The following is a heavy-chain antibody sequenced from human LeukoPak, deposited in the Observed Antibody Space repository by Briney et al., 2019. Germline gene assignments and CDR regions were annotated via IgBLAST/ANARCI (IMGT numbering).Heavy chain of an antibody. Sequence: SVKVSCKASGGTFSSYAISWVRQAPGQGLEWMGGIIPIFGTANYAQKFQGRVTITTDESTSTAYMELSSLRSEDTAVYDWARNPGDYSWPYYYMDVWGKGTTVTVSS. J-gene: IGHJ6*03. CDR2: IIPIFGTA. CDR3: ARNPGDYSWPYYYMDV. V-gene: IGHV1-69*05. CDR1: GGTFSSYA. D-gene: IGHD4-11*01.